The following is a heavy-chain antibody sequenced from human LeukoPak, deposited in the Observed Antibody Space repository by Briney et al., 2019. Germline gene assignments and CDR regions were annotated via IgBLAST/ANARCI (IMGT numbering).Heavy chain of an antibody. V-gene: IGHV3-9*01. CDR1: GFTFDDYA. Sequence: PGGSLRLSCAASGFTFDDYAMHWVRQAPGKGLEWVSGISWNSGSIGYADSVKGRFTISRDNAKNSLYLQMNSLRAEDTALYYCPKNYYDSSVYIDYWAQETLVTVPS. J-gene: IGHJ4*02. CDR3: PKNYYDSSVYIDY. D-gene: IGHD3-22*01. CDR2: ISWNSGSI.